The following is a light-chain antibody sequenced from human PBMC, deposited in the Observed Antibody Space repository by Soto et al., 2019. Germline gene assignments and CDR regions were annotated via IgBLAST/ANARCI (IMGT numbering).Light chain of an antibody. Sequence: SYELTQPPSVSVSPGQTASIACSGNTLGDKYAGWYQQKPGQSPVLVIYQDTKRPSGIPERFSGSSSGNTATLTISGTQAMDEADYYCQAWDSRTARVVFGGGTKLTVL. CDR2: QDT. V-gene: IGLV3-1*01. CDR3: QAWDSRTARVV. CDR1: TLGDKY. J-gene: IGLJ2*01.